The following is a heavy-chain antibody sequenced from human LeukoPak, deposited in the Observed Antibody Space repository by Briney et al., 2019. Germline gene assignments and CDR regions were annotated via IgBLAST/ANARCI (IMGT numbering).Heavy chain of an antibody. CDR3: ARAPWRPILTGPFDL. Sequence: SQTLSLTCTVSGCSISLGDYYWPSIPQSPAKGLECIGSIYYSGIIYYNPSLKSRVTISVDTSKNQFSLKLSSVTAADTAVYYCARAPWRPILTGPFDLWGRGTLVTVSS. V-gene: IGHV4-30-4*01. CDR2: IYYSGII. CDR1: GCSISLGDYY. J-gene: IGHJ2*01. D-gene: IGHD3-9*01.